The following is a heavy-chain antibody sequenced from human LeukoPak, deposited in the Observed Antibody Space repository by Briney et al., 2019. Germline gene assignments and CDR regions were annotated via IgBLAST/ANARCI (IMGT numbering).Heavy chain of an antibody. V-gene: IGHV3-23*01. CDR3: AKGPREWSYLQFDY. CDR1: GFTFSSYA. J-gene: IGHJ4*02. Sequence: PGGSLRLSCAASGFTFSSYAMSWVRQAPGKGLEWVSAISGSGGSTYADSVKGRFTISRDNSKNTLCLQMNSLRAEDTAVYYCAKGPREWSYLQFDYWGQGTLVTVSS. CDR2: ISGSGGST. D-gene: IGHD3-3*01.